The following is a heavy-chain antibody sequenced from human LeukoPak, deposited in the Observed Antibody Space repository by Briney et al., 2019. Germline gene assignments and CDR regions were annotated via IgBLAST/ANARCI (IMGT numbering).Heavy chain of an antibody. CDR1: GGTFSSYA. D-gene: IGHD3-3*01. Sequence: ASVKVSCKASGGTFSSYAISWVRQAPGQGLEWMGWINPNSGGTNYAQKFQGRVTMTRDTSISTAYMELSRLRSDDTAVYYCARVLWYDFWSGPGAFDIWGQGTMVTVSS. CDR3: ARVLWYDFWSGPGAFDI. V-gene: IGHV1-2*02. CDR2: INPNSGGT. J-gene: IGHJ3*02.